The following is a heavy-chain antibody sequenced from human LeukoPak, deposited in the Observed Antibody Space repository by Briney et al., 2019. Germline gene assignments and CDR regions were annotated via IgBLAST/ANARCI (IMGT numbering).Heavy chain of an antibody. CDR1: GYTFTNYG. D-gene: IGHD2-2*01. J-gene: IGHJ3*02. V-gene: IGHV1-18*01. CDR2: INPNNGYT. CDR3: ARPLGYCSSTGCRDAYDI. Sequence: ASVKVSCKPSGYTFTNYGVTWMRQAPGQGLEWMGWINPNNGYTKYAQRLQDRVTMTTDTSTSTAYVELRSLRSDDTAVYYCARPLGYCSSTGCRDAYDIWGQGTMVTVSS.